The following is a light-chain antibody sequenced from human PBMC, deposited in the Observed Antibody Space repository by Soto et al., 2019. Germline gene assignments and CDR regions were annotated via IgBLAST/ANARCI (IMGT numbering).Light chain of an antibody. CDR2: DAS. Sequence: EIVLTQAPGTLSLSPWERPNLSCSASQNVSSYLAWYQQKPRQAPRLLNYDASYRATGIPARFSGRGSGTDFTLTISILEPEDFAIYYCQQRSKWITLGQGTRLDIK. V-gene: IGKV3-11*01. CDR1: QNVSSY. J-gene: IGKJ5*01. CDR3: QQRSKWIT.